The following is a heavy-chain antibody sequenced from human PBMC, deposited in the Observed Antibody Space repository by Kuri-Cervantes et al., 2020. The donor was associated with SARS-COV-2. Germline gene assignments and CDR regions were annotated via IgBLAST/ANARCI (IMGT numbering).Heavy chain of an antibody. CDR1: GYSFTTNY. Sequence: GGSLRLSCQGSGYSFTTNYITWVRQIPGKGLEWMGRIDPSDSYTNYSPSFQGHVTISADKSISSVYLHWGSLKATDTAMYYCARRAYGEQVDYYYMDVWGKGTTVTVSS. CDR3: ARRAYGEQVDYYYMDV. V-gene: IGHV5-10-1*01. CDR2: IDPSDSYT. D-gene: IGHD4-17*01. J-gene: IGHJ6*03.